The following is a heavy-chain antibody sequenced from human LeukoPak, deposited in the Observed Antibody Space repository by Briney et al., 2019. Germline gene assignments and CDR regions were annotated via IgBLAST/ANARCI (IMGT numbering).Heavy chain of an antibody. CDR2: ISGSGGST. J-gene: IGHJ4*02. V-gene: IGHV3-23*01. CDR3: AKDRRLFPFDY. D-gene: IGHD6-19*01. CDR1: GFTFSSYA. Sequence: GGSLRLSCAASGFTFSSYAMRWVRQAPGKGLEWVSAISGSGGSTYYADSVKGRFTISRDNSKNTLYLQMNSLRAKDTAVYYCAKDRRLFPFDYWGQGTLVTVSS.